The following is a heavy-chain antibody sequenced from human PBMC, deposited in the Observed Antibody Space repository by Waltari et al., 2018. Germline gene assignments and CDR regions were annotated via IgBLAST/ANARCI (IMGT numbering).Heavy chain of an antibody. CDR3: VRDFDWGPDY. CDR2: IKPDSGVT. J-gene: IGHJ4*02. D-gene: IGHD3-9*01. Sequence: QVQLVQSGAEVMKPGASVKVSCKISGYSFSDHYLHWVRQAPGQGLDWMGWIKPDSGVTYYAQEFQGRVTLTGDMSISTVYMDFSSLTSDDTAIYYCVRDFDWGPDYWGQGTLVTVSS. CDR1: GYSFSDHY. V-gene: IGHV1-2*02.